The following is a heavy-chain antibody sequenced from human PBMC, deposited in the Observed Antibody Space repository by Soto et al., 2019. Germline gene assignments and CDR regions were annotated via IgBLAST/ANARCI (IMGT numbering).Heavy chain of an antibody. CDR1: GFTFSSYG. J-gene: IGHJ6*02. CDR2: IWYDGSNK. CDR3: ARGQALYGMDV. Sequence: QVQLVESGGGVVQPGRSLRLSCAASGFTFSSYGMHWVRQAPGKGLEWVAVIWYDGSNKYYADSVKGRFTISRDNSKNTLYVKMNSLRAEDTAVYYCARGQALYGMDVWGQGTTVTVSS. V-gene: IGHV3-33*01.